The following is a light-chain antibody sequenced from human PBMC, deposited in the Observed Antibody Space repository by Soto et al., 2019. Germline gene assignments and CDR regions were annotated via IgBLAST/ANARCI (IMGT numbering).Light chain of an antibody. CDR1: QTISSW. CDR3: QHYNSYSEA. J-gene: IGKJ1*01. V-gene: IGKV1-5*03. CDR2: KAS. Sequence: DIQMTQSPSTLSASFLDRLNITCRASQTISSWLAWYQQKPGKAPKLLIYKASTLKSGVPSRFSGSGSGTEFTLTISSLQPDDFATYYCQHYNSYSEAFGQGPKVDI.